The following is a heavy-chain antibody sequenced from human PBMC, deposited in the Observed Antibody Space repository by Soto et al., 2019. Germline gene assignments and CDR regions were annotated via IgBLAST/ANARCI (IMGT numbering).Heavy chain of an antibody. Sequence: QVQLVQSGAEVKKPGSSVKVSCKASGGTFSSYTISWVRQAPGQGLEWMGRIIPILGIANYAQKFQGRVTITADKSTSTAYMELSSLRSEDTAVYYCARGLWEERYYFDYWGQGTLVTVSS. CDR2: IIPILGIA. D-gene: IGHD3-10*01. CDR1: GGTFSSYT. J-gene: IGHJ4*02. CDR3: ARGLWEERYYFDY. V-gene: IGHV1-69*02.